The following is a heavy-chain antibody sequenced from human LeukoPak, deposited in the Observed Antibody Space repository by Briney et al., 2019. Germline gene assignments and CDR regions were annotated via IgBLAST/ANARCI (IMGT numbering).Heavy chain of an antibody. V-gene: IGHV1-18*01. CDR2: ISAYSGNT. CDR3: ARVEGYYGSGSYWDY. CDR1: GYTFTSHG. D-gene: IGHD3-10*01. J-gene: IGHJ4*02. Sequence: ASVKVSCKASGYTFTSHGISWVRQAPGQGLEWMGWISAYSGNTNYAQNLQGRVTMTTDTSTNTAYLELRSLRSDDTALYYCARVEGYYGSGSYWDYWGQGTLVTVSS.